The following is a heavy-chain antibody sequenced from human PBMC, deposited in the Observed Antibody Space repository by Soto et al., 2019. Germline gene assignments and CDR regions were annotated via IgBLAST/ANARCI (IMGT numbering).Heavy chain of an antibody. CDR3: AREWTTVTTGGYYGMDV. V-gene: IGHV1-2*04. CDR2: INPNSGGT. Sequence: QVQLVQSGAEVKKPGASVKVSCKASGYTFTGYYMHWVRQAPGQGLEWMGWINPNSGGTNYAQKFPGWVNMPRDTSISTAYMELSRLRSDDTAVYYCAREWTTVTTGGYYGMDVWGQGTTVTVSS. D-gene: IGHD4-17*01. CDR1: GYTFTGYY. J-gene: IGHJ6*02.